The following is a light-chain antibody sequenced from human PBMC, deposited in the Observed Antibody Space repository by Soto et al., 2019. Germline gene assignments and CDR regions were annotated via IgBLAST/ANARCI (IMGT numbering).Light chain of an antibody. CDR3: QQYNSYSPRIT. Sequence: DIQMTQSPSTLSASVGDRVTITCRASQSISSWLAWYQQKPGKAPKLLIYKASSLESGVPSRFSGSVSATEFTRTISSLQPDDFATYYCQQYNSYSPRITFGQGTRLEIK. CDR1: QSISSW. CDR2: KAS. V-gene: IGKV1-5*03. J-gene: IGKJ5*01.